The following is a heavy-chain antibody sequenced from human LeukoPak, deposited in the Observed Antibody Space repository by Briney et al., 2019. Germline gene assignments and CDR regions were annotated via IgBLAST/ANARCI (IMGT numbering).Heavy chain of an antibody. V-gene: IGHV4-39*01. J-gene: IGHJ5*02. CDR3: ARSGWPMGGFDP. Sequence: SETLSLTCTVSGDSISSDTYHWGWIRQPPGKGLQWIGSVYYAGSTYYNPSLKSRVRISVDTSKDQFYLKLFPVTVADTAMYYCARSGWPMGGFDPWGQGILVTVSS. CDR1: GDSISSDTYH. CDR2: VYYAGST. D-gene: IGHD3-10*01.